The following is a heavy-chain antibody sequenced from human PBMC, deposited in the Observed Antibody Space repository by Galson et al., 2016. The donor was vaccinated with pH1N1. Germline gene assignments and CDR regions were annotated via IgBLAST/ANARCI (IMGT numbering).Heavy chain of an antibody. CDR3: ARDVDWVLFDY. J-gene: IGHJ4*01. Sequence: SLRLSCAASGFTFSTYWMHWVRHGPGQGLVWVARIKYDGSTTAYADSVKGRFTISRDNAKNTLYLDMNSLRVEDTAVYHCARDVDWVLFDYWGHGTLVTVSS. D-gene: IGHD3/OR15-3a*01. CDR2: IKYDGSTT. CDR1: GFTFSTYW. V-gene: IGHV3-74*01.